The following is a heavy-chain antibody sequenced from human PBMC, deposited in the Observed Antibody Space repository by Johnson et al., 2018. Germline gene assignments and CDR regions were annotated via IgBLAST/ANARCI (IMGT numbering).Heavy chain of an antibody. J-gene: IGHJ6*03. V-gene: IGHV4-34*01. Sequence: QVQLQQWGAGLLKPSETLSLPCAVYGGSFSGYYWSWIRQPPGKGLAWIGEISHSGSTNYNPSLKGPVPISVDTSKNQFPLKLSPVTAADTAVYYCARRGSLLRFLEWSSSMDVWGKGTTVTVSS. CDR3: ARRGSLLRFLEWSSSMDV. D-gene: IGHD3-3*01. CDR2: ISHSGST. CDR1: GGSFSGYY.